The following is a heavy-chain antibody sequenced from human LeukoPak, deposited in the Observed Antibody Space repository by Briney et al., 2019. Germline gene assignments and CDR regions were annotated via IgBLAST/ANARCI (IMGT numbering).Heavy chain of an antibody. CDR1: GFTFTGHE. Sequence: GGSLRLSCAASGFTFTGHEMNWVRQAPGKGLEWLSCISGSGSPSYYADSVKGRFTISRDNAKNSLYLQMNSLRAEDTAINYCARGFRDTAMFLDFWGKGTLVTVSS. CDR2: ISGSGSPS. CDR3: ARGFRDTAMFLDF. V-gene: IGHV3-48*03. J-gene: IGHJ4*02. D-gene: IGHD5-18*01.